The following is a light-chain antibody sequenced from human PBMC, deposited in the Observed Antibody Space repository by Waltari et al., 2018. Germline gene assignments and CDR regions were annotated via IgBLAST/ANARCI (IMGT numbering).Light chain of an antibody. Sequence: DIQMTQSPSSLSASVGERVTISCRASQTISTYLNWYQQRPGKAPKLLMYAASTLQSGVPTRFSGNRSGTEFTLTSSSLQPEDSATYYCQQSYSPPHTFGQGTKVEIK. CDR1: QTISTY. V-gene: IGKV1-39*01. CDR2: AAS. J-gene: IGKJ2*01. CDR3: QQSYSPPHT.